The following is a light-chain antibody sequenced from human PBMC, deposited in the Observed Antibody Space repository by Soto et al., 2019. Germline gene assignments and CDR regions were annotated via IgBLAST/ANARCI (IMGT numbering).Light chain of an antibody. J-gene: IGLJ3*02. CDR2: DVT. CDR1: SSDVGHYNF. V-gene: IGLV2-11*01. Sequence: QSALTQPHSVSGSPGQSVTISCSGTSSDVGHYNFVSWDQHHPGKAPKLLIYDVTTRPSGVPDRFSGSKSGNTASLTISGLQAEDEADFYCCSYAGSYTWVFGGGTKLTVL. CDR3: CSYAGSYTWV.